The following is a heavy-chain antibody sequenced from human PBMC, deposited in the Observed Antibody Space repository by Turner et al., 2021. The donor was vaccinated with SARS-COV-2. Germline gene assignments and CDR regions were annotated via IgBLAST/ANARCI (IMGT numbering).Heavy chain of an antibody. CDR1: GGSINSSRYY. V-gene: IGHV4-39*01. CDR3: ATSTVAGTELNYYGMDV. Sequence: QLQLQESGPGLVKPSETLSLPCNVSGGSINSSRYYWGWVRQPPGKGLEWIGSIYYSGSTYYNPSLKSRVTISVDTSKNQFSPKLSSVTAADTAVYYCATSTVAGTELNYYGMDVWGQGTTVTVSS. D-gene: IGHD6-13*01. J-gene: IGHJ6*02. CDR2: IYYSGST.